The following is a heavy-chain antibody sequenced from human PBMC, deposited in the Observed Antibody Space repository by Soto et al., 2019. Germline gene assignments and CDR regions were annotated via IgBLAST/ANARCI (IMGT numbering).Heavy chain of an antibody. Sequence: SETLSLTCTVSGGSISSYYWSWIRQTPGKGLEWIGYIYYSGSTNYNPSLKSRVTISVDTSKNQFSLKLSSVTAADTAVYYCASSLLEEQRPLNFDYWGQGTLVTVSS. CDR3: ASSLLEEQRPLNFDY. D-gene: IGHD3-3*01. CDR1: GGSISSYY. CDR2: IYYSGST. J-gene: IGHJ4*02. V-gene: IGHV4-59*01.